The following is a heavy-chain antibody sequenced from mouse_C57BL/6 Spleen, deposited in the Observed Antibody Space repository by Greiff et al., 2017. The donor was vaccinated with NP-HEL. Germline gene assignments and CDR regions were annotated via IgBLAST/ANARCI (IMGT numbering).Heavy chain of an antibody. CDR3: ARSGELIGYFDV. CDR1: GYTFTSYW. J-gene: IGHJ1*03. V-gene: IGHV1-52*01. CDR2: IDPSDSET. D-gene: IGHD3-1*01. Sequence: VQLQQPGAELVRPGSSVKLSCKASGYTFTSYWMHWVKQRPIQGLEWIGNIDPSDSETHYNQKFKDKATLTVDKSSSTAYMQLSSLTSEDSAVYYCARSGELIGYFDVWGTGTTVTVSS.